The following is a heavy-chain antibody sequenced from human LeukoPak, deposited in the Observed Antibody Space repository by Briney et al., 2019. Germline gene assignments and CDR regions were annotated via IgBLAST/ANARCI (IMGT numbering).Heavy chain of an antibody. Sequence: PGGSLRLSCVASGFTFSTYDMQWVRQAPGKGLEWVSGINRSGRTYYADSVKGRFTISRDNSKNTLYLQMNSLRAEDTAVYYCARGPKKYYYDSSGAFDIWGQGTMVTVSS. CDR3: ARGPKKYYYDSSGAFDI. V-gene: IGHV3-23*01. J-gene: IGHJ3*02. CDR1: GFTFSTYD. D-gene: IGHD3-22*01. CDR2: INRSGRT.